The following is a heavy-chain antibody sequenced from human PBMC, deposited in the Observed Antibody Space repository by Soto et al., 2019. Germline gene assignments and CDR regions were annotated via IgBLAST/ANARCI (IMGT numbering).Heavy chain of an antibody. D-gene: IGHD2-8*01. CDR3: AKEIFAAAYAATSAFDL. Sequence: GGSLRLSCAASGFTFSSHAMGWLRQAPGTGPERVAFVVVSGSDTSYADSVKGRFTISRDNSDNSLYLHMNSLRAEDTGRYFCAKEIFAAAYAATSAFDLWGQGTLVTVS. V-gene: IGHV3-23*01. CDR2: VVVSGSDT. J-gene: IGHJ4*02. CDR1: GFTFSSHA.